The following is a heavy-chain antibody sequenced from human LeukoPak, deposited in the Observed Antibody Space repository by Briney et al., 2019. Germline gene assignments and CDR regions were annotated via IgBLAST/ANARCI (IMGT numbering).Heavy chain of an antibody. CDR3: ARVGGSYYYAMDV. V-gene: IGHV6-1*01. CDR1: GDSVSSNSAA. D-gene: IGHD2-15*01. J-gene: IGHJ6*02. CDR2: TYYRSKWYF. Sequence: SQTLSLTCAISGDSVSSNSAAWNWIRQSPSRGLEWLGRTYYRSKWYFEYAVSVKSRVTINADTSKNQFSLQLNSVTPEDTAVYYCARVGGSYYYAMDVWGQGTTVTVSS.